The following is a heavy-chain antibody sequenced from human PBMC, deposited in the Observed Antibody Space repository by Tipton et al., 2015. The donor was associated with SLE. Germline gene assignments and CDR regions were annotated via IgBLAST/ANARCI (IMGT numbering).Heavy chain of an antibody. CDR2: ISDSGST. Sequence: TLSLTCTVSGGSVRSHYWSWIRQSPGKGLEWIGYISDSGSTHYNPSLKSRVAISVDTSKNHFSLILTSVSAAETAVYYCARHSPNWFDPWGQGMLVTVSS. CDR1: GGSVRSHY. V-gene: IGHV4-59*08. J-gene: IGHJ5*02. CDR3: ARHSPNWFDP.